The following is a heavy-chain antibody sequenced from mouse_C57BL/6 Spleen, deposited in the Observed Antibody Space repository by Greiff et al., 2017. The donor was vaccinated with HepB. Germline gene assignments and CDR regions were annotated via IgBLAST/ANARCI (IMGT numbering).Heavy chain of an antibody. Sequence: QVQLQQSGPELVKPGASVKISCKASGYAFSSSWMNWVKQRPGKGLEWIGRIYPGDGDTNYNGKFKGKATLTADKSSSTAYMQLSSLTSEDSAVYFCAIYYGKGYFDYWGQGTTLTVSS. V-gene: IGHV1-82*01. CDR1: GYAFSSSW. CDR3: AIYYGKGYFDY. J-gene: IGHJ2*01. CDR2: IYPGDGDT. D-gene: IGHD2-1*01.